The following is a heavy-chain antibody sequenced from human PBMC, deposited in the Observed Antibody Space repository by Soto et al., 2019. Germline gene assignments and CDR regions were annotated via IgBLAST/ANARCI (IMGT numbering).Heavy chain of an antibody. V-gene: IGHV1-8*01. Sequence: ASVKVSCKASGYTFTSYDINWVRQATGQGLEWMGWMNPNSGNTGYAQKFQGRVTMTRNTSISTAYMELSSLRSEDTAVYYCASIPSGSYYYYGMDVWGQGTTVTVSS. CDR2: MNPNSGNT. CDR1: GYTFTSYD. CDR3: ASIPSGSYYYYGMDV. D-gene: IGHD1-26*01. J-gene: IGHJ6*02.